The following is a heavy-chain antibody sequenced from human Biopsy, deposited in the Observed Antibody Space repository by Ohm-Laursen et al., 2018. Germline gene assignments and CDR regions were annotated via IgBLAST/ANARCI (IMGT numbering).Heavy chain of an antibody. CDR3: ARDYQPKIMTLHYYYYGMDV. V-gene: IGHV1-18*01. D-gene: IGHD2-2*01. Sequence: SVKASCKASGYTFTSYGISWVRQAPGQGLEWMGWINTYNANTDYAQKVQGRVTMTTDTSTSTAYMELRSLRSDDTAVYYCARDYQPKIMTLHYYYYGMDVWGLGTTVTVSS. CDR1: GYTFTSYG. J-gene: IGHJ6*02. CDR2: INTYNANT.